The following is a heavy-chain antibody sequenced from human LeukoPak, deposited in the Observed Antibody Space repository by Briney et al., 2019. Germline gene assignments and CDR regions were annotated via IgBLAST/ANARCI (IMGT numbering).Heavy chain of an antibody. CDR3: ARGRWELLKYFDY. J-gene: IGHJ4*02. CDR1: GGSFSGYY. Sequence: SETLSLTCAVYGGSFSGYYWSWIRQSPGKGLEWIGEISHSGSTNYNPSLKSRVTISVDTSKNQFSLKLSSVTAADTAVYYCARGRWELLKYFDYWGQGTLVTVSS. V-gene: IGHV4-34*01. CDR2: ISHSGST. D-gene: IGHD1-26*01.